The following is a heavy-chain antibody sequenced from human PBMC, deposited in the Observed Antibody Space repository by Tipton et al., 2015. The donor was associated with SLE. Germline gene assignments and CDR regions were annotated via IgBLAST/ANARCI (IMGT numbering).Heavy chain of an antibody. CDR3: ARGLEYYGMDV. D-gene: IGHD3-3*01. Sequence: TLSLTCTVSGYSISSGYYWGWIRTPPLKGLETIGIVYHSGSTYYNPSLKSRVTISLDTSNNQFSLKLNSVTAADTAEYYCARGLEYYGMDVWGQGTTVTVSS. CDR1: GYSISSGYY. J-gene: IGHJ6*02. V-gene: IGHV4-38-2*02. CDR2: VYHSGST.